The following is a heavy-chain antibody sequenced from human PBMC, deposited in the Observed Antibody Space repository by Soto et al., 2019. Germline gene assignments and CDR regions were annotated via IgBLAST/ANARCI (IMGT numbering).Heavy chain of an antibody. V-gene: IGHV2-26*01. CDR2: IFSNDEK. D-gene: IGHD4-17*01. CDR3: ARITDYSYSGMDV. Sequence: QVTLKESGPVLVKPTETLTLTCTVSGLSLSNARMGVSWIRQPPGKALEWLAHIFSNDEKFYNTSLKSRLTISKDTSKSQVVLTMTIMDPVDTATYYCARITDYSYSGMDVWGQGTTVTVSS. J-gene: IGHJ6*02. CDR1: GLSLSNARMG.